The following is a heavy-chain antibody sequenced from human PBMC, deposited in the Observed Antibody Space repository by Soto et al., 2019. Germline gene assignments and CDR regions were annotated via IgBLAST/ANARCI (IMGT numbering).Heavy chain of an antibody. CDR1: GFTFSSYA. Sequence: PGGSLRLSCAASGFTFSSYAMSWVRQAPGKGLEWVSAISGSGGSTYYADSVKGRFTISRDNSKNTLYLQMNSLRAEDTAVYYCAKDDERGGDIVVVVAAPRPDYYYGMDVWGQGTTVTVSS. CDR3: AKDDERGGDIVVVVAAPRPDYYYGMDV. D-gene: IGHD2-15*01. V-gene: IGHV3-23*01. CDR2: ISGSGGST. J-gene: IGHJ6*02.